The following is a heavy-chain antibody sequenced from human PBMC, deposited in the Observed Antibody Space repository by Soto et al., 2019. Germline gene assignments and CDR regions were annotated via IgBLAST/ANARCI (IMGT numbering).Heavy chain of an antibody. D-gene: IGHD5-18*01. CDR1: GFTSSTYA. Sequence: EVQLLESGGGLAQPGGSLRLSCAASGFTSSTYAMTWVRQAPGKGLEWVSGISGSGGSTYYADSVKGRFTISRDNSKNTLDLQMNSLRAEDTAVYYCAKAEVDTGMVMYYFDYWGQGTLVTVSS. J-gene: IGHJ4*02. CDR2: ISGSGGST. CDR3: AKAEVDTGMVMYYFDY. V-gene: IGHV3-23*01.